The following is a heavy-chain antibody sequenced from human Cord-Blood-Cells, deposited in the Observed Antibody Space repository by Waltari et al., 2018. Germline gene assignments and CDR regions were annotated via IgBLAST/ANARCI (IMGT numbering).Heavy chain of an antibody. CDR1: GFTFSSYG. CDR3: ARGRGGSYFDY. V-gene: IGHV3-33*01. J-gene: IGHJ4*02. Sequence: QVQLVESGGGVVQPGRSLRLSCAASGFTFSSYGMHWVRQAPGKGLEWVAVIWYDGSNKYYADSVKGRFTISRDNSKNTLYLQMNSLRAEDTAVYYCARGRGGSYFDYWGQGTLVTVSS. CDR2: IWYDGSNK. D-gene: IGHD3-16*01.